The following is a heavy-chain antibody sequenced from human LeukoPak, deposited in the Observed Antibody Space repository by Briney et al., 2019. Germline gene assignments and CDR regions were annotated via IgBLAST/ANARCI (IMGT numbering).Heavy chain of an antibody. D-gene: IGHD5-18*01. CDR2: ISGSGGST. CDR3: AKALGTDTGRFFDF. J-gene: IGHJ4*02. Sequence: GGSLRLSCAASGFTFSSYAMNWVRQAPGKGLEWVSAISGSGGSTYYADSVKGRFSISRDNFKNTLYLQMNSLRAEDTAVYYCAKALGTDTGRFFDFWGQGTLVTVSS. CDR1: GFTFSSYA. V-gene: IGHV3-23*01.